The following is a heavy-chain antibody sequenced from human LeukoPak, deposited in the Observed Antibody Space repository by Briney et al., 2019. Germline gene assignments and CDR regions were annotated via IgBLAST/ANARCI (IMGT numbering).Heavy chain of an antibody. Sequence: ASVKVSCKASGYTFTGYYMHWVRQAPGQGLEWMGWINPNSGGTNYAQKFQGRVTMTRDTSISTAYMELSRLRSDDTAVYYCAVVEDTAKYYYYYMDVWGKGTTVTISS. CDR3: AVVEDTAKYYYYYMDV. CDR1: GYTFTGYY. V-gene: IGHV1-2*02. CDR2: INPNSGGT. J-gene: IGHJ6*03. D-gene: IGHD5-18*01.